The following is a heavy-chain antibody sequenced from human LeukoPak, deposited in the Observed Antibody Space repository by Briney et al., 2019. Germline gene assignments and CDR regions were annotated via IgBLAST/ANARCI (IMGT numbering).Heavy chain of an antibody. Sequence: SQTLSLTCTVSGGSISSGDYYWSWIRQPPGKGLEWIGYIYYSGSTYYNPSLKSRVTISVDTSKNQFSLKLSSVTAADTAVYYCASLRSTVDTLDYWGQGTLVTVSS. CDR1: GGSISSGDYY. CDR3: ASLRSTVDTLDY. CDR2: IYYSGST. J-gene: IGHJ4*02. D-gene: IGHD4-23*01. V-gene: IGHV4-30-4*08.